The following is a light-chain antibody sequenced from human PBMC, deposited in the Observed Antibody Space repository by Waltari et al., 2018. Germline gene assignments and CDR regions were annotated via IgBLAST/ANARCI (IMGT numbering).Light chain of an antibody. Sequence: SSELTQDPAVSVALGQTVRITCQGDSLRSYSANWYQQKPGQAPIVVIYGKNNRPSGIPARFSGSTSGDTASLTITGAQAGDEADYYCNSRDSSINHHYVFGSGTKVTVL. V-gene: IGLV3-19*01. CDR1: SLRSYS. CDR3: NSRDSSINHHYV. CDR2: GKN. J-gene: IGLJ1*01.